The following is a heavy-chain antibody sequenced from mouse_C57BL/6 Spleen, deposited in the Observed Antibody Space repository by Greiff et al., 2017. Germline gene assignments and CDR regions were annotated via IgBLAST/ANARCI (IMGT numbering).Heavy chain of an antibody. CDR2: IDPSDSYT. V-gene: IGHV1-50*01. Sequence: VQLQQSGAELVKPGASVKLSCKASGYTFTSYWMQWVKQRPGQGLEWIGEIDPSDSYTNYNQKFKGKATLTVDKSSSTAYMQLSSLTSEDSAVYYCARSSIYYDYPAWFAYWGQGTLVTVSA. CDR3: ARSSIYYDYPAWFAY. J-gene: IGHJ3*01. D-gene: IGHD2-4*01. CDR1: GYTFTSYW.